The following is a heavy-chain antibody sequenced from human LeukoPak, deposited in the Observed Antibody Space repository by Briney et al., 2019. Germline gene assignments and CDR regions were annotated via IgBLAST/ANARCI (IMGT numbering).Heavy chain of an antibody. Sequence: GGSLRLSCEVSGLTFSTYGMSWVRQAPGKGLEWVAAIPAGGGRTYYADSVKGRFTISRDNAKNSLYLQMNSLRAEDTSLYHRASVSKSVWGSYRYTGAFDIWGQGTMVTVSS. CDR3: ASVSKSVWGSYRYTGAFDI. CDR2: IPAGGGRT. V-gene: IGHV3-23*01. J-gene: IGHJ3*02. D-gene: IGHD3-16*02. CDR1: GLTFSTYG.